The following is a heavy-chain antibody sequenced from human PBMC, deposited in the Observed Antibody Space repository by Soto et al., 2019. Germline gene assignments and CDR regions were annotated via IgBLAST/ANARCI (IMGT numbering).Heavy chain of an antibody. D-gene: IGHD3-22*01. J-gene: IGHJ5*02. Sequence: QVQLVQSGAEVKKPGSSVKVSCKASGGTFSSYAISWVRQAPGQGLEWMGGIIPIFGTANYAQKFQGRVTITADKSTSTDYMELSSLRSEDTAVYYCASLHPYYDSSGYYYWFDPWGQGTLVTVSS. CDR3: ASLHPYYDSSGYYYWFDP. CDR2: IIPIFGTA. V-gene: IGHV1-69*06. CDR1: GGTFSSYA.